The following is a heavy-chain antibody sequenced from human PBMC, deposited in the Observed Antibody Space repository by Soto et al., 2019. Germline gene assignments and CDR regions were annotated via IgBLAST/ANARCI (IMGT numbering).Heavy chain of an antibody. CDR2: ISAGGDRT. CDR3: ARRV. Sequence: EVQVPESGGGLVQPGGSLRLSCATSGFTFSNYPMNWVRQAPGKGLEWVSGISAGGDRTYYADSVKARLTIFRDNSKNAVSLRMNSLRVEDTAVYYCARRVWGQGTLVTVSS. CDR1: GFTFSNYP. J-gene: IGHJ4*02. V-gene: IGHV3-23*01.